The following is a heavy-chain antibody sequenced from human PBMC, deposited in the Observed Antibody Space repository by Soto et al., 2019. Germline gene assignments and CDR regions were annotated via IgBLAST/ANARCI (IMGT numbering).Heavy chain of an antibody. J-gene: IGHJ4*02. CDR3: ARGGYTYGYGLDY. D-gene: IGHD5-18*01. Sequence: QVQLVQSGAEVKKLGASVKVSCKASGYTFTAYYIHWVRQAPGQELEWVGWINPNSGDTNYAQRFQGWVTMNVDTSVRTAYMDLTRLRSDDTAVYYCARGGYTYGYGLDYWGQGTLVTVSS. CDR1: GYTFTAYY. CDR2: INPNSGDT. V-gene: IGHV1-2*04.